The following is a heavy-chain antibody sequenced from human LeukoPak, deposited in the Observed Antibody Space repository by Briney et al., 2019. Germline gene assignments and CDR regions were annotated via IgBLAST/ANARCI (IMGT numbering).Heavy chain of an antibody. V-gene: IGHV3-23*01. CDR3: AKDYDFWSGYFTPRFDP. J-gene: IGHJ5*02. CDR2: ISGSGGST. Sequence: GGSLTLSCAASGFTFSNYAMSWVRQAPGKGLEWVSAISGSGGSTYYADSVKGRFTISRDNSKNTLYLQMNGLRAEDTAVYYCAKDYDFWSGYFTPRFDPWGQGTLVTVSS. D-gene: IGHD3-3*01. CDR1: GFTFSNYA.